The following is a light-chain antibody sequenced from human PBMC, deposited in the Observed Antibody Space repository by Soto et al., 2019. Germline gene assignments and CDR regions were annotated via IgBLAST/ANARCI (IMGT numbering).Light chain of an antibody. V-gene: IGLV8-61*01. J-gene: IGLJ2*01. CDR3: AFYIGSGSVI. Sequence: QTVVTQEPSLSVSPGGTFTLTCGLSSGSVSTSQYPSWYQQTPGQAPRTLIYSTDTRSSGVPDRFSGSSLGNKAALTVTGAQADDESDYFCAFYIGSGSVIFGGGTQLTFL. CDR1: SGSVSTSQY. CDR2: STD.